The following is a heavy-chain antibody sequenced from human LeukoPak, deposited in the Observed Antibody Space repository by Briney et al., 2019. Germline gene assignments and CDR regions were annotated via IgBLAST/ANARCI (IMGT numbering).Heavy chain of an antibody. CDR2: IYYSGST. CDR3: ARGTVGYCSLGSCQGWFDP. CDR1: GGSISSSSYY. Sequence: SETLSLTCTVSGGSISSSSYYWGWIRQPPGKGLEWIGSIYYSGSTYYNPSLKSRVTISVDTSKKQFSLKLNSVTAADTAVYYCARGTVGYCSLGSCQGWFDPWGQGTLVTVSS. J-gene: IGHJ5*02. V-gene: IGHV4-39*01. D-gene: IGHD2-15*01.